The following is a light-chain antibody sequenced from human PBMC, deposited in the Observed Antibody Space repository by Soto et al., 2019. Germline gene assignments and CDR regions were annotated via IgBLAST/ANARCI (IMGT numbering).Light chain of an antibody. CDR1: QDIDSW. CDR3: QQGNSIPLT. CDR2: AAI. J-gene: IGKJ4*01. V-gene: IGKV1-12*01. Sequence: DIQMTQSPSSVSASIGDRVTITCRASQDIDSWLAWFQQKPGEAPRLLIYAAISLHSGVPSRFSGAGSGTDFSLTISSLQPEDFATYFCQQGNSIPLTFGGGTKVEIK.